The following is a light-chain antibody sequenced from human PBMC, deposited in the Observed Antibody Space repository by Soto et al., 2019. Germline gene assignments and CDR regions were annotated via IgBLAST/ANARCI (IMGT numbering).Light chain of an antibody. CDR1: QSVGNF. V-gene: IGKV3-15*01. CDR2: GAS. Sequence: IVMTQSPATLSVSPVERAILSCRASQSVGNFLAWYQQKPGQAPRLLIYGASTRATGIPARFSGSGSGTEFSLTITGLQSEDFAVYYCHQYNERPSNTFGQGTRLEIK. J-gene: IGKJ5*01. CDR3: HQYNERPSNT.